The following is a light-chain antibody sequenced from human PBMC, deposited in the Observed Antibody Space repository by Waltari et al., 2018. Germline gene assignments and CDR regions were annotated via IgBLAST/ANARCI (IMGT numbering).Light chain of an antibody. CDR3: QQYYTAPPPT. CDR1: QSVLQMSSKRNS. J-gene: IGKJ4*01. Sequence: DSVMTQSPYSLAVSLGERSAINCKSSQSVLQMSSKRNSLAWYQQKPGQPPKLLISWASSRESGVPDRFSGSGSGTDFTLTIDSLHAEDVAVYYCQQYYTAPPPTFGGGTKVEIK. V-gene: IGKV4-1*01. CDR2: WAS.